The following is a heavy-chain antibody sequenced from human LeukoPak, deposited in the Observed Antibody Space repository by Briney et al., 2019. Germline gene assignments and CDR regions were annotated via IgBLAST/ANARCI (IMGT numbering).Heavy chain of an antibody. CDR2: IREDGSLQ. D-gene: IGHD3-3*01. Sequence: GGSLRLSCAASGFTFSSHWMSWVRQAPGKGRDWVANIREDGSLQYYVDSVEGRFTISRDNARKSVFLQMNTLRVDDTAVYYCTRVSGAYDVSDYWGQGALVTVSS. V-gene: IGHV3-7*03. J-gene: IGHJ4*02. CDR1: GFTFSSHW. CDR3: TRVSGAYDVSDY.